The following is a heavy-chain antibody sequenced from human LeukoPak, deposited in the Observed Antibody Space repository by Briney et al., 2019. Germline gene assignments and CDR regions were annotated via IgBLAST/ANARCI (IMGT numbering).Heavy chain of an antibody. CDR1: GGSVSSSRYA. V-gene: IGHV4-39*01. CDR2: IYYSGST. CDR3: ARQSGGSYYLLY. J-gene: IGHJ4*02. Sequence: SETLSLTCTVSGGSVSSSRYAWGWIRQPPGKGLERFGSIYYSGSTYYNPSLKSRVTISVDTYKHQFSLKLSSVTAADTAVYYCARQSGGSYYLLYWRQGTLVTVPS. D-gene: IGHD2-15*01.